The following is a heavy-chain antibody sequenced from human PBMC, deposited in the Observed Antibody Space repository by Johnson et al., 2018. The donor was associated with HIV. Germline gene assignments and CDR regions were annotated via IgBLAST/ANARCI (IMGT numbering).Heavy chain of an antibody. D-gene: IGHD1-26*01. V-gene: IGHV3-66*01. Sequence: VQLVESGGGLVQPGGSLRLSCGASGFSVSNNYMNWVRQAPGKGLEWVSVIYSGGSTYYADSVRGRFTISRDNSRNTLYLQMNSLRAEDTAVYYCAREWDPRTPDAFDIWGQGTMVTVSS. J-gene: IGHJ3*02. CDR1: GFSVSNNY. CDR2: IYSGGST. CDR3: AREWDPRTPDAFDI.